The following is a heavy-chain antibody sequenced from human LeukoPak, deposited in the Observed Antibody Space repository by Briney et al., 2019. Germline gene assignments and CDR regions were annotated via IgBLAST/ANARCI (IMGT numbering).Heavy chain of an antibody. J-gene: IGHJ4*02. V-gene: IGHV3-53*04. CDR1: GFTFSSNY. Sequence: PGGSLSLTCAASGFTFSSNYMSWVRQAPGKGLEWVSVIYSGGSTYYADSVKGRFTISRHNSKNTLYLQMNSLRAEDTAVYYCARGALDVYNSYYSENWAQRTLVTVSS. CDR3: ARGALDVYNSYYSEN. D-gene: IGHD5-24*01. CDR2: IYSGGST.